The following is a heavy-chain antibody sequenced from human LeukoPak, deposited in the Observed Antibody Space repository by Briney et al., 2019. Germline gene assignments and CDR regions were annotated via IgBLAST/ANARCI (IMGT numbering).Heavy chain of an antibody. CDR2: IYPGDSDT. CDR3: ARRRADYGDYVGRYYYYYYMDV. Sequence: GESLKISCKGSGYSFTNYWIGWVRQMPGKGLEWMGIIYPGDSDTRYSPSFQGQVTISADKSISTAYLQWSSLKASDTAMYYCARRRADYGDYVGRYYYYYYMDVWGKGTTVTVSS. V-gene: IGHV5-51*01. J-gene: IGHJ6*03. D-gene: IGHD4-17*01. CDR1: GYSFTNYW.